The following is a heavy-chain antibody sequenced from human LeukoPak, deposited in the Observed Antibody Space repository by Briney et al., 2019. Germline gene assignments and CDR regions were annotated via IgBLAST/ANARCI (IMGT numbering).Heavy chain of an antibody. CDR3: ARFWVFGADTSPPYHQGMDP. CDR1: GYNFKTHA. J-gene: IGHJ6*02. D-gene: IGHD3-3*01. CDR2: ISGYNGDT. V-gene: IGHV1-18*01. Sequence: GASVKVSCQTSGYNFKTHAVSWVRQVPGQGLEWMGWISGYNGDTAFAQKFQGRVTMTKDTSTTTAYMELRSLTSDDTAVYYCARFWVFGADTSPPYHQGMDPWGRGTTVTVSS.